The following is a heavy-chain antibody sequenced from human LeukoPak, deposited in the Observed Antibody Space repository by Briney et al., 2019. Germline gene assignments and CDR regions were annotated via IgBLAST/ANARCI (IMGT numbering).Heavy chain of an antibody. D-gene: IGHD6-13*01. CDR2: INHSGST. J-gene: IGHJ5*02. Sequence: SETLSLTCAVYGGSFSGYYWSWIRQPPGKGLEWIGEINHSGSTNYNPSLKSRVTISVDTSKNQFSLKLSSVTAADTAVYYRARLKYYSRYNWFDPWGQGTLVTVSS. V-gene: IGHV4-34*01. CDR3: ARLKYYSRYNWFDP. CDR1: GGSFSGYY.